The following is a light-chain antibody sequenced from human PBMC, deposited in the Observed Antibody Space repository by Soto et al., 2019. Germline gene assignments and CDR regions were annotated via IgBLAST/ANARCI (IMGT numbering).Light chain of an antibody. CDR1: SSNNGSNY. V-gene: IGLV1-47*01. CDR2: RNN. J-gene: IGLJ1*01. Sequence: QSVLTQPPSASGTPGQRGTISCSGSSSNNGSNYVYWYQQLPGTAPKLLIYRNNQRPSGVPDRFSGSKSGTSASLAISGLRSEDEADYYCAAWDDSLSVRYVFGTGTKVTVL. CDR3: AAWDDSLSVRYV.